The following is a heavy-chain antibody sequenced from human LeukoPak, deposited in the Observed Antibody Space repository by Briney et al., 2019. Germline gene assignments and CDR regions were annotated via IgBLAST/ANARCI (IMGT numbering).Heavy chain of an antibody. V-gene: IGHV3-9*01. Sequence: SLRLSCAASGFTFDGYAMHWVRQRPGKGLEWISGLSWSSNTIGYADSVKGRFTISRDNAKDSLYLQMDSLSADDTALYYCVKGDTSSWFPNIDSWGQGTLVTVSS. D-gene: IGHD2-2*01. CDR2: LSWSSNTI. J-gene: IGHJ4*02. CDR3: VKGDTSSWFPNIDS. CDR1: GFTFDGYA.